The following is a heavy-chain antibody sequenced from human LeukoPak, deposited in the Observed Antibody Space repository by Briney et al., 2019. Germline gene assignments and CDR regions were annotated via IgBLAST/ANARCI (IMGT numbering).Heavy chain of an antibody. J-gene: IGHJ3*02. Sequence: PGGSLRLSCAASGFTFSRNWMSWVRQAPGKGLEWVANIKQDGSEKYYVDSVKGRFTISGDNAKNSLYLQMDSLTAEDTALYYCARDPYYYNSGSFAAFDIWGQGTMVTVSS. CDR2: IKQDGSEK. V-gene: IGHV3-7*01. D-gene: IGHD3-10*01. CDR1: GFTFSRNW. CDR3: ARDPYYYNSGSFAAFDI.